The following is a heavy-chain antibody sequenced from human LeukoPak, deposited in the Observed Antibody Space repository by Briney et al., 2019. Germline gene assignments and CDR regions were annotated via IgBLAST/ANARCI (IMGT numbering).Heavy chain of an antibody. CDR1: GYAFTGYY. V-gene: IGHV7-4-1*02. CDR3: ARDRENPYYDYVWGSYRGIDY. D-gene: IGHD3-16*02. Sequence: ASVKVSCKASGYAFTGYYVHWVRQAPGLGLEWMGWINTNTGNPTYAQGFTGRFVFSLDTSVSTAYLQISSLKAEDTAVYYCARDRENPYYDYVWGSYRGIDYWGQGTLVTVSS. CDR2: INTNTGNP. J-gene: IGHJ4*02.